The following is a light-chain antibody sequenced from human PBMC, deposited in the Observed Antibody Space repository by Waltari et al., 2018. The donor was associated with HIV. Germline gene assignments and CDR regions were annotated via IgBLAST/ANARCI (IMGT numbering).Light chain of an antibody. CDR2: DAS. J-gene: IGKJ4*02. V-gene: IGKV3-11*01. CDR1: QSVSSY. Sequence: EIVLTQSPATLSLSPGRRATLSCRASQSVSSYLAWYQQKPGQSPRLLIYDASNRATGIPARLSGRGSGTDFTLTSSSLEPEDFAVYYCQQRSNWPLTFGGGTKVEIK. CDR3: QQRSNWPLT.